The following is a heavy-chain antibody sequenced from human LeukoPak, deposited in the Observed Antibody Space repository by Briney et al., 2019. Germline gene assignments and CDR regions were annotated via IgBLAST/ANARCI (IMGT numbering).Heavy chain of an antibody. V-gene: IGHV3-48*01. CDR2: ISSSSSTI. D-gene: IGHD3-22*01. J-gene: IGHJ4*02. Sequence: PGGSLRLSCAASGFTFSSYSMNWVRQAPGKGLEWVSYISSSSSTIYYADSVKSRFTISRDNAKNSLYLQMNSLRAEDTAVYYCARGTPRGYYYDSSGPVGFDYWGQGTLVTVSS. CDR3: ARGTPRGYYYDSSGPVGFDY. CDR1: GFTFSSYS.